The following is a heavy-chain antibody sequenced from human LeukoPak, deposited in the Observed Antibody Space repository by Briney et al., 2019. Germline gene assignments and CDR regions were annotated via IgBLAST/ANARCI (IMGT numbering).Heavy chain of an antibody. CDR3: ARGAMVRGVIMKSLPLDY. CDR2: IYYSGST. D-gene: IGHD3-10*01. V-gene: IGHV4-59*01. J-gene: IGHJ4*02. Sequence: PSETLSLTCTVSGGSISSYYWSWIRQPPGKGLEWIGYIYYSGSTNYNPSLKSRVTISVDTSKNQFSLKLSSVTAADTAVYYCARGAMVRGVIMKSLPLDYWGQGTLVTVSS. CDR1: GGSISSYY.